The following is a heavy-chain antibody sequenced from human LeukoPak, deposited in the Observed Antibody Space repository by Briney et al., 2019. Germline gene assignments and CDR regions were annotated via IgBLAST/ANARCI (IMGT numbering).Heavy chain of an antibody. D-gene: IGHD4-23*01. CDR1: GYTFTSYA. CDR3: AKDLYGGNSLDY. J-gene: IGHJ4*02. Sequence: ASVKVSCKASGYTFTSYAMHWVRQAPGQRLEWMGWSNAGNGNTKYSQEFQGRVTITRDTSASTAYMELSSLRSEDTAVYYCAKDLYGGNSLDYWGQGTLVTVSS. CDR2: SNAGNGNT. V-gene: IGHV1-3*02.